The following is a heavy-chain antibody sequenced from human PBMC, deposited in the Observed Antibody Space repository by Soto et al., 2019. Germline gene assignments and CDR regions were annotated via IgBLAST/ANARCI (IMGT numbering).Heavy chain of an antibody. CDR3: ARVRYCSGGSCFPVYYYYTDV. J-gene: IGHJ6*03. CDR2: MNPNSGNT. CDR1: GYTFTSYD. V-gene: IGHV1-8*01. D-gene: IGHD2-15*01. Sequence: ASVKVSCKASGYTFTSYDINWVRQATGQGLEWMGWMNPNSGNTGYAQKFQGRVTMTRNTPISTAYMELSSLRSEDTAVYYCARVRYCSGGSCFPVYYYYTDVWGKGTTVTVSS.